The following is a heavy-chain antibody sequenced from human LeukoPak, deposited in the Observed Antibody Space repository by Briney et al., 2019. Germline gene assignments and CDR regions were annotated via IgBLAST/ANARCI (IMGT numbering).Heavy chain of an antibody. D-gene: IGHD3-3*01. V-gene: IGHV4-4*07. CDR3: ARDLHPPSCDFSYYYYMDV. J-gene: IGHJ6*03. CDR2: IYTSGST. CDR1: GGSISSYY. Sequence: SETLSLTCTVSGGSISSYYWSWIRQPAGKGLEWIGRIYTSGSTNYNPSLKSRVTMSVDTSKNQFSLKLSSVTAADTAVYYCARDLHPPSCDFSYYYYMDVWGKGTTVTVSS.